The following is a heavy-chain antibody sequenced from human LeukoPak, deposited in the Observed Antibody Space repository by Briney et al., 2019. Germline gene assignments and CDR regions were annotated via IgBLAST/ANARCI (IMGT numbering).Heavy chain of an antibody. CDR2: INHSGNT. D-gene: IGHD6-19*01. V-gene: IGHV4-34*01. CDR1: GGSFSGYY. CDR3: ARVAVSGTDPGAFDI. J-gene: IGHJ3*02. Sequence: SETLSLTCAVYGGSFSGYYWSWIRQPPGKGLEWIGEINHSGNTNYNPSLKSRLTISVDTSKKQFSLKRRSVAAVDTAVYYCARVAVSGTDPGAFDIWGQGTMVTVSS.